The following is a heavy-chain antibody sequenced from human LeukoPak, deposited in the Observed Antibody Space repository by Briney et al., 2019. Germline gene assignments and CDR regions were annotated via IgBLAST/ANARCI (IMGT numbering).Heavy chain of an antibody. Sequence: SETLSLTCTVSGCSISSYYWSWIRQPPGKGLEWIGYIYYSGSTNYNPSLKSRVTTSVDTSKNQFSLKLSSVTAADTAVYYCARDSIANYDSSGSYFDYWGQGTLVTLSS. CDR2: IYYSGST. J-gene: IGHJ4*02. V-gene: IGHV4-59*01. D-gene: IGHD3-22*01. CDR1: GCSISSYY. CDR3: ARDSIANYDSSGSYFDY.